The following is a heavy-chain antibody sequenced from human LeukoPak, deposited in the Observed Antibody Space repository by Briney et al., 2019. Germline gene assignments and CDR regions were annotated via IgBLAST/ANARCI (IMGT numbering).Heavy chain of an antibody. V-gene: IGHV3-23*01. CDR3: ARGLYVDTTMPILY. Sequence: PGGSLRLSCAASGFTFTTNAMSWVRQAPGKGLEWVSAISGRTGATYYADSVRGRFTISRDKSKNTLYLQMNSLRVEDTAVYYCARGLYVDTTMPILYWGQGTLVTVSS. J-gene: IGHJ4*02. CDR1: GFTFTTNA. CDR2: ISGRTGAT. D-gene: IGHD5-18*01.